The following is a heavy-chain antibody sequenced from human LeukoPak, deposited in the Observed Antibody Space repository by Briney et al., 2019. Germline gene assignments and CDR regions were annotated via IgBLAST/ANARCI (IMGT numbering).Heavy chain of an antibody. D-gene: IGHD6-19*01. CDR1: GFTFSSFG. V-gene: IGHV3-30*03. CDR2: ILYDGNNK. J-gene: IGHJ4*02. CDR3: ARAAYSSGWFFDY. Sequence: PGGSLRLSCAASGFTFSSFGMHWLRQAPGKGLAWVAHILYDGNNKYYADSVKGRFTISRENSKDTLYLEMNSLRAEDTAVYYCARAAYSSGWFFDYWGQGTLVTVSS.